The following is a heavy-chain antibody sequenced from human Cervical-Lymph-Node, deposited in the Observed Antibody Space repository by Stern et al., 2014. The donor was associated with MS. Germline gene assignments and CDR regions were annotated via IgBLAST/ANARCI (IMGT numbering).Heavy chain of an antibody. CDR2: FNPSGSRT. V-gene: IGHV1-46*02. D-gene: IGHD1-1*01. J-gene: IGHJ4*02. Sequence: VQLVESGAAMRKPGASVKISCEASGYTFNSYYIHWVRQPLGQGIERVALFNPSGSRTTYAQRLRGRVTVTGDTSTSTVYMELTGLKSEDTADYYCARVLSLATSDSWGQGTLVVVSS. CDR3: ARVLSLATSDS. CDR1: GYTFNSYY.